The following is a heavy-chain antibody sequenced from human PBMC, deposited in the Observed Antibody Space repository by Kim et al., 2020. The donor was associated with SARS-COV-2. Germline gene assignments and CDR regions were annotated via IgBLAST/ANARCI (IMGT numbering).Heavy chain of an antibody. D-gene: IGHD6-19*01. CDR3: ASDGDLYSSGKVAFDI. Sequence: GGSLRLSCAASGFTFSSYGMTWVRQAPGKGLEWVANIKQDGNQKYYVDSVKGLFTISRDTAKTSLYLQMNSLRAEDTVVYYCASDGDLYSSGKVAFDIWG. CDR2: IKQDGNQK. CDR1: GFTFSSYG. J-gene: IGHJ3*02. V-gene: IGHV3-7*01.